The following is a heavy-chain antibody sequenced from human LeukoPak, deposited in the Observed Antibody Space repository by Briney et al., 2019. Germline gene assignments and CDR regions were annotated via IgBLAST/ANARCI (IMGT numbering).Heavy chain of an antibody. CDR3: ARQQLGVTAMDGIDY. Sequence: SETLSLTCTVSGGSISSSSYYWGWIRQPPGKGLEWIGSIYYSGSTYYNPSLKSRVTTSVDTSKNQFSLKLSSVTAADTAVYYCARQQLGVTAMDGIDYWGQGALVTVSS. D-gene: IGHD5-18*01. J-gene: IGHJ4*02. CDR1: GGSISSSSYY. V-gene: IGHV4-39*01. CDR2: IYYSGST.